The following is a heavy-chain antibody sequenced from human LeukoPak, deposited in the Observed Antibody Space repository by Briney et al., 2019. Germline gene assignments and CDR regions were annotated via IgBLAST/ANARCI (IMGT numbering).Heavy chain of an antibody. CDR1: GYTFTAYY. Sequence: GASVKVSCKASGYTFTAYYIHWVRQAPGQGLEWMGWINPNSGGTNYAQKFQGRVTMTRDTSISTAYMELSRLRSDDTAVYYCARDSGSGGTAYWGQGTLVTVSS. J-gene: IGHJ4*02. CDR3: ARDSGSGGTAY. D-gene: IGHD6-19*01. CDR2: INPNSGGT. V-gene: IGHV1-2*02.